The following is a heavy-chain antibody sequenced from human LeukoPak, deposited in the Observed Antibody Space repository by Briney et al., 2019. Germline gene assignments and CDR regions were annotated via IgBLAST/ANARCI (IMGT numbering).Heavy chain of an antibody. J-gene: IGHJ3*02. CDR1: GYTFTSYG. D-gene: IGHD3-22*01. Sequence: GASVKVSCKASGYTFTSYGISWVRQAPGQGLEWMGWISAYNGNTNYAQKLQGRVTMTTDTSTSTAYMELRSLRSDDTAVYYCARVVYYYDSSGSMAFDIWGQGTMVTVPS. CDR2: ISAYNGNT. CDR3: ARVVYYYDSSGSMAFDI. V-gene: IGHV1-18*01.